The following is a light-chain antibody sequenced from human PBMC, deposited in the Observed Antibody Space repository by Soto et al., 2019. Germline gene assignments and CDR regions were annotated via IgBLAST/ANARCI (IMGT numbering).Light chain of an antibody. V-gene: IGKV3-11*01. CDR2: DAS. Sequence: EIVLTQSPATLSLTPGERATLSCRASQSVSSYLAWYQQKPGQAPRLLIHDASNRATGIPARFSGSGSGTDFTLTISSLEPEDFAVYYCQQRSNWPRTFGQGTKVDI. CDR3: QQRSNWPRT. J-gene: IGKJ1*01. CDR1: QSVSSY.